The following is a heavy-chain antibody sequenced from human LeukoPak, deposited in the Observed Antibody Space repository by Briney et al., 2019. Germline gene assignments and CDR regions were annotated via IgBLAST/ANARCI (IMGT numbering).Heavy chain of an antibody. D-gene: IGHD2-15*01. V-gene: IGHV3-7*01. J-gene: IGHJ5*02. CDR3: AHEYCSGGSCSCWFDP. CDR2: IKQDGSEK. CDR1: GFTFSSYW. Sequence: PGGSLRLSCAASGFTFSSYWMSWVRQAPGKGLEWVANIKQDGSEKYYVDSVKGRFTISRDNAKNSLYLQMNSLRAEDTAVYYCAHEYCSGGSCSCWFDPWGQGTLVTVSS.